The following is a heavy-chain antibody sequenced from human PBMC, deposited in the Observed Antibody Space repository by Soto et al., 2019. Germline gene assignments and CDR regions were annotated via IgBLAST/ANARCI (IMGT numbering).Heavy chain of an antibody. CDR3: ARPLHYYDGSGYSAY. CDR1: GFTFSSYS. D-gene: IGHD3-22*01. V-gene: IGHV3-48*01. J-gene: IGHJ4*02. CDR2: ISSSSSTI. Sequence: GGSLRLSCAASGFTFSSYSMNWVRQAPGKGLEWVSYISSSSSTIYYADSVKGRFTISRDNAMNSLYLQMNSLRAEDTAVYYCARPLHYYDGSGYSAYWGQGTLVTVSS.